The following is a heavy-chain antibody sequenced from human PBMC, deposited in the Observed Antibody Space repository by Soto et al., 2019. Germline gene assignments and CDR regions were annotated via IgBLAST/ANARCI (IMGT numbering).Heavy chain of an antibody. CDR1: AFTFMRYG. D-gene: IGHD1-1*01. CDR2: MSFDGSNK. J-gene: IGHJ6*02. CDR3: AKEFGWELQLSHPYYKCGMDV. Sequence: LRRSSAASAFTFMRYGMHWVRQTGGNGLDWVALMSFDGSNKYYAESVRGRFTISSDNSKSTLYLQMDILRPEDTAVYYCAKEFGWELQLSHPYYKCGMDVWGQGTTVTVSS. V-gene: IGHV3-30*18.